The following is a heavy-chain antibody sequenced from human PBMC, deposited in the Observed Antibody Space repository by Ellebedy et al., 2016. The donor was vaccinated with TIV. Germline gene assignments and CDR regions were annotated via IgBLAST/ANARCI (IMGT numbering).Heavy chain of an antibody. D-gene: IGHD3-22*01. Sequence: GESLKISXAASGFTLSSCSMNWVRQAPGKGLQRVSYISSGSSTIYYADSVKGRFTISGDNAKSSLYLQMNSLRAEDTAVYYCASSVHYYDSSGYLNWGQGTLVIVSS. J-gene: IGHJ4*02. V-gene: IGHV3-48*01. CDR3: ASSVHYYDSSGYLN. CDR2: ISSGSSTI. CDR1: GFTLSSCS.